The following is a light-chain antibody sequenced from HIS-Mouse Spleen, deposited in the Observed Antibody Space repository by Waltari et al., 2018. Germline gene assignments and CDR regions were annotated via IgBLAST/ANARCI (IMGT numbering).Light chain of an antibody. CDR3: YSAADNSGV. J-gene: IGLJ2*01. CDR2: KDS. CDR1: VPAKKY. Sequence: SYELTQPSPVSVSPGQTARLTFSGHVPAKKYPRWSQRKPGQAPVLVIYKDSERPSGIPERFSGSSSGTTVTLTISGAQVEDEADYYCYSAADNSGVFGGGTKLTVL. V-gene: IGLV3-27*01.